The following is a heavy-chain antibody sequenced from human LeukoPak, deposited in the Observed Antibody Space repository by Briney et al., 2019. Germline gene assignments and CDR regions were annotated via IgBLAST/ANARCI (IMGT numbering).Heavy chain of an antibody. J-gene: IGHJ4*02. CDR3: ARHEYSSSSSGDIYFDY. Sequence: SVKVSCKASGGTASSYTISWVRQAPGQGLEWMGRIIPILGIANYAQKFQGRVTITADKSTSTAYMELSSLRSEDTAVYYCARHEYSSSSSGDIYFDYWGQGTLVTVSS. CDR2: IIPILGIA. CDR1: GGTASSYT. V-gene: IGHV1-69*02. D-gene: IGHD6-6*01.